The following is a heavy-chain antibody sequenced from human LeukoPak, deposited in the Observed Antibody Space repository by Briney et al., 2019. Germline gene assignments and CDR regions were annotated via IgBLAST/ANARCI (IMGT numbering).Heavy chain of an antibody. V-gene: IGHV1-46*01. D-gene: IGHD5-12*01. J-gene: IGHJ4*02. CDR1: GYTFTNYY. Sequence: ASVKVSCKASGYTFTNYYMNWVRQAPGQGLEWMGIINPSGGSTSYAQKFQGRVTVTRDTSTSTVYMELSSLRSEDAAMYYCAREGEIGYDLSDYWGQGTLVTVSS. CDR3: AREGEIGYDLSDY. CDR2: INPSGGST.